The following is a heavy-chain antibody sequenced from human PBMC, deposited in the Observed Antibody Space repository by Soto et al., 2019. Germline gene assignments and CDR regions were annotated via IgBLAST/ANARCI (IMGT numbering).Heavy chain of an antibody. J-gene: IGHJ4*02. CDR2: ISSGSST. CDR1: GFTVSSFY. Sequence: ESGGGLVQPGGSLRLSCAASGFTVSSFYMTWVRQAPGKGLQWVAVISSGSSTYYADSVKGRFTISRDNSKNTLYLEMNSLRAEDTAVYYCARDTFGGAYDFLHGGQGTLVTVSS. V-gene: IGHV3-66*01. D-gene: IGHD3-3*01. CDR3: ARDTFGGAYDFLH.